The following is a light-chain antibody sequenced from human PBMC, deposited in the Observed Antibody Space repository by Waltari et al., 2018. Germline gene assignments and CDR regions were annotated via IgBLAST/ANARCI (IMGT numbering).Light chain of an antibody. CDR2: KDN. Sequence: SYELTQPPSVSVSPGQTARITCPGDALPKQYVHWYQQKPGQAPVMLIYKDNERPSGIPERFSGSSSGTTVTLTISEVQAEDEADDYCQSADTTSVMFGGGTKVTVL. V-gene: IGLV3-25*03. CDR3: QSADTTSVM. CDR1: ALPKQY. J-gene: IGLJ3*02.